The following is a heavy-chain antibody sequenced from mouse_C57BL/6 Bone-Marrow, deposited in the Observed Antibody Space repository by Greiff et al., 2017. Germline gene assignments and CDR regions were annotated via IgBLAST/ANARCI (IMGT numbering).Heavy chain of an antibody. CDR2: ISYDGSN. D-gene: IGHD1-1*01. CDR1: GYSITSGYY. CDR3: ARDGPLLYVSSYGWYFDV. J-gene: IGHJ1*03. Sequence: EVKLQESGPGLVKPSQSLSLTCSVTGYSITSGYYWNWIRQFPGNKLEWMGYISYDGSNNYNPSLKNRISITRDTSTNQFFMKLNSVTTEDTATYYCARDGPLLYVSSYGWYFDVWGTGTTVTVSS. V-gene: IGHV3-6*01.